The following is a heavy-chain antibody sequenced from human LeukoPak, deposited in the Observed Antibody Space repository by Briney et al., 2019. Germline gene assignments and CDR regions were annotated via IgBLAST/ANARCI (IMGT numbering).Heavy chain of an antibody. CDR3: ARLGSDCSGGSCYRDDAFDI. Sequence: ASVKVSCKASGYTFTGYYMHWVRQAPGQGLEWMGWINPNSGGTNYAQKVQGWVTMTRDTSISTAYMELSRLRSDDTAVYYCARLGSDCSGGSCYRDDAFDIWGQGTMVTVSS. D-gene: IGHD2-15*01. V-gene: IGHV1-2*04. CDR1: GYTFTGYY. J-gene: IGHJ3*02. CDR2: INPNSGGT.